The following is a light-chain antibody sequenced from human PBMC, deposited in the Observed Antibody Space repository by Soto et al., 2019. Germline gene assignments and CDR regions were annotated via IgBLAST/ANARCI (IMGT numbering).Light chain of an antibody. V-gene: IGKV1-5*01. Sequence: DIQMTQSPSTLSASVGDRVTITCRASQSISSWLAWYQQKPGKAPKLLIYDASSLESGVPSRFSCSGSGTEFTLTIIILQPDDFATYYCQQYNSYSPWTFGQGTKVEIK. CDR3: QQYNSYSPWT. J-gene: IGKJ1*01. CDR1: QSISSW. CDR2: DAS.